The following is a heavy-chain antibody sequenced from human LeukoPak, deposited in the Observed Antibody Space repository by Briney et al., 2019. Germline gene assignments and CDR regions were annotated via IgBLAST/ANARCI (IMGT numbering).Heavy chain of an antibody. CDR1: GGSISSSSYY. Sequence: PSETLSLTCTVSGGSISSSSYYWGWIRQPPGKGLEWIGEINHSGSTNYNPSLKSRVTISVDTSKNQFSLKLSSVTAADTAVYYCARGHRITIFGVVISISPNFDYWGQGTLVTVSS. V-gene: IGHV4-39*07. D-gene: IGHD3-3*01. J-gene: IGHJ4*02. CDR3: ARGHRITIFGVVISISPNFDY. CDR2: INHSGST.